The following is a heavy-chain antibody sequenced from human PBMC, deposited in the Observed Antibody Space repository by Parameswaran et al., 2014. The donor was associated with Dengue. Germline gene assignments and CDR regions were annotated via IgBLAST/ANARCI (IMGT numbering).Heavy chain of an antibody. Sequence: GGSLRLSCATSGFSFSNYAMNWVRQAPGKGLEWVSAISGSGGNTYYADSVKGRFTISRDNSKNTLYLQMNSLRAEDTAVYYCAKLCQGYCTNPDVWGQGTTVTVSS. V-gene: IGHV3-23*01. CDR3: AKLCQGYCTNPDV. CDR2: ISGSGGNT. D-gene: IGHD2-8*01. J-gene: IGHJ6*02. CDR1: GFSFSNYA.